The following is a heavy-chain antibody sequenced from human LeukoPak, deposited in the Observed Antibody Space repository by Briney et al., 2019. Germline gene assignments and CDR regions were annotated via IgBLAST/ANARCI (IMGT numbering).Heavy chain of an antibody. CDR1: GGSISSGGYY. CDR3: ARHCSSTSCYWGFDY. V-gene: IGHV4-30-2*01. J-gene: IGHJ4*02. Sequence: SETLSLTCTVSGGSISSGGYYWSWIRQPPGKGLEWIGYIYHSGSTYCNPSLKSRVTISVDRSKNQFSLKLSSVTAADTAVYYCARHCSSTSCYWGFDYWGQGTLVTVSS. D-gene: IGHD2-2*01. CDR2: IYHSGST.